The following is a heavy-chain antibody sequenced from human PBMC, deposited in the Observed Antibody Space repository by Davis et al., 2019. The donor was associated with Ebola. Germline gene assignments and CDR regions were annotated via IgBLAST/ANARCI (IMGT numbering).Heavy chain of an antibody. CDR3: AKVNWPVVGIGVTG. CDR1: GFIFSRYD. V-gene: IGHV3-23*01. D-gene: IGHD2-21*01. J-gene: IGHJ4*02. Sequence: ESLKISCSASGFIFSRYDINWVRQAPGKGLEWVSGIDGSGDGTYYADSVKGRFTISRDNSKTTLYLQMNSLRAEDTAVYYCAKVNWPVVGIGVTGWGQGTLVTVSS. CDR2: IDGSGDGT.